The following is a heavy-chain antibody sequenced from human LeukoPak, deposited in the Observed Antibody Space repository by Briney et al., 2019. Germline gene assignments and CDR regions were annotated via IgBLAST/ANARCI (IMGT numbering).Heavy chain of an antibody. Sequence: PGGSLRLSCATSGFTFSAYDMHWVRQATGKGLEWVSGIGTAGDTYYLDSVKGRFTISREDAKNPLYLQMNSLRVGDTAVYYCARGASNGFDPWGQGTLVTVSS. J-gene: IGHJ5*02. CDR3: ARGASNGFDP. V-gene: IGHV3-13*01. CDR2: IGTAGDT. CDR1: GFTFSAYD.